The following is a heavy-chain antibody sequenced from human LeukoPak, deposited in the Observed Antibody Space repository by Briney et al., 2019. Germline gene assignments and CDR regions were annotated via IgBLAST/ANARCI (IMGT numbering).Heavy chain of an antibody. V-gene: IGHV3-21*01. CDR3: ASLRITMIVDDAFDI. CDR2: ISSSSSYI. CDR1: GFTFSSYS. Sequence: ASLRLSCAASGFTFSSYSMNWVRQAPGKGLEWVSSISSSSSYIYYADSVKGRFTISRDNAKNSLYLQMNSLRAEDTAVYYCASLRITMIVDDAFDIWGQGTMVTVSS. J-gene: IGHJ3*02. D-gene: IGHD3-22*01.